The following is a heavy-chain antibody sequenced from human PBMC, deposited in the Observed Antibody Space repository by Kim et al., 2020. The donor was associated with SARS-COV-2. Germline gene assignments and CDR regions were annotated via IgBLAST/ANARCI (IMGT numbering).Heavy chain of an antibody. Sequence: GGSLRLSCAASGFIFSSYTMDWVRQAPGKGLEWVSSISRTSDYIYYADSVKGRFTISRDNVENSLFLEMNSLRAEDTALYYCAREDAMGGFDPWGQGTLVTVSS. J-gene: IGHJ5*02. D-gene: IGHD5-18*01. CDR2: ISRTSDYI. CDR3: AREDAMGGFDP. CDR1: GFIFSSYT. V-gene: IGHV3-21*01.